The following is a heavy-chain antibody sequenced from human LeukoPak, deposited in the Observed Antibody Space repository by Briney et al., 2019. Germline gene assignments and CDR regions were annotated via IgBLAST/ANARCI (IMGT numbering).Heavy chain of an antibody. D-gene: IGHD1-14*01. CDR2: TYYRSKWYN. CDR1: GDSVSSNSAA. J-gene: IGHJ4*02. V-gene: IGHV6-1*01. CDR3: ARVNSWTEEPDTGFDY. Sequence: SQTLSLTCAISGDSVSSNSAAWNWFRQSPSRGLEWLGRTYYRSKWYNDYARSVKSRITINPDTSKNQFSLHLDSVTPEDTAVYFCARVNSWTEEPDTGFDYWGQGTLVTVSS.